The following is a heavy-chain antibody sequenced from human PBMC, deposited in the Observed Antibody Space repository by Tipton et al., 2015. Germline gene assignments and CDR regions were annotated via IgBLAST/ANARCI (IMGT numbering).Heavy chain of an antibody. D-gene: IGHD3-10*01. CDR3: ARKPVVRGAYYYFDY. J-gene: IGHJ4*02. CDR2: IHYGGNT. Sequence: TLSLTCTVSGDSISRSNYYWGWIRQPPGMGLEWIASIHYGGNTHYNPSLMSRVTVSVDTSKNQFSLTLNSVTAADMAFYYCARKPVVRGAYYYFDYWGQGTLVTVSS. CDR1: GDSISRSNYY. V-gene: IGHV4-39*01.